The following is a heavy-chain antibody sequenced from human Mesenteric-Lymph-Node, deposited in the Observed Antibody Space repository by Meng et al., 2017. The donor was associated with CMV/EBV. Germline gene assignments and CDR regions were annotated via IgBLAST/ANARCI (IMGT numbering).Heavy chain of an antibody. Sequence: GESLKISCAASGFTFSDYYMNWIRQAPGKGLEWVSHISSSGSIIYYADSVKGRFTISRDNAKNSLYLQMNSLRAEDTAVYYCARAEWDYDILTGYSHYYGMDVWGQGTTVTVSS. D-gene: IGHD3-9*01. J-gene: IGHJ6*02. CDR2: ISSSGSII. CDR3: ARAEWDYDILTGYSHYYGMDV. CDR1: GFTFSDYY. V-gene: IGHV3-11*04.